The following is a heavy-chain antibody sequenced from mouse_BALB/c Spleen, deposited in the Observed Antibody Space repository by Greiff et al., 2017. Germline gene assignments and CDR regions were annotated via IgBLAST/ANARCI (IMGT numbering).Heavy chain of an antibody. D-gene: IGHD2-4*01. V-gene: IGHV1-7*01. CDR2: INPSTGYT. Sequence: QVHVKQSGAELAKPGASVKMSCKASGYTFTSYWMHWVKQRPGQGLEWIGYINPSTGYTEYNQKFKDKATLTADKSSSTAYMQLSSLTSEDSAVYYCATMITTKPYWGQGTLVTVSA. J-gene: IGHJ3*01. CDR3: ATMITTKPY. CDR1: GYTFTSYW.